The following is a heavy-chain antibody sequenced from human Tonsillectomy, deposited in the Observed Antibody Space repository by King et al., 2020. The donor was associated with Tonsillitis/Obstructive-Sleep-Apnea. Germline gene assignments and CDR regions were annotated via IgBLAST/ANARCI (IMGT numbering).Heavy chain of an antibody. CDR1: GFTFDDYA. D-gene: IGHD3-3*01. Sequence: QLVQSGGGLVQPGRSLRLSCAASGFTFDDYAMHWVRQAPGKGLEWVSGISWNSGSIGYADSVKGRFTISRDNAKNSLYLQMNSLRAEDTALYYSAKEGLAYYDFWSGSRYYYYMDVWGKGTTVTVSS. V-gene: IGHV3-9*01. CDR3: AKEGLAYYDFWSGSRYYYYMDV. J-gene: IGHJ6*03. CDR2: ISWNSGSI.